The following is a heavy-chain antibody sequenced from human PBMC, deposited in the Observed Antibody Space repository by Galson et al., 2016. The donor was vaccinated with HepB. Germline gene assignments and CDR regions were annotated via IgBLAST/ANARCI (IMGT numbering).Heavy chain of an antibody. Sequence: SETLSLTCTVSGDSVNSRFYYWGWIRQPPGKGLEWIGSSHSSGSTNYSPSLKSRVIISIDTSKNQFSLELTSVTAADTAVYYCARDMGIVVIELEDNWFDPWGPGTLVTVSS. V-gene: IGHV4-39*07. CDR3: ARDMGIVVIELEDNWFDP. CDR2: SHSSGST. CDR1: GDSVNSRFYY. D-gene: IGHD3-22*01. J-gene: IGHJ5*02.